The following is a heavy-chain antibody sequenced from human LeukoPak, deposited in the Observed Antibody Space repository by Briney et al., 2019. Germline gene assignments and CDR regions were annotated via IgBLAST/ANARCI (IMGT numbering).Heavy chain of an antibody. V-gene: IGHV3-23*01. CDR3: AKDVGKWKSLHFFDY. Sequence: GGSLRLSCLTSGFTLSTNAMSWVRQAPGKGLEWISGISGSGASTYYADSVKGRFTISRDDSRNTLYLQMNSLRGDDTAVYYCAKDVGKWKSLHFFDYWGQGTLVTVSS. D-gene: IGHD1-26*01. J-gene: IGHJ4*02. CDR1: GFTLSTNA. CDR2: ISGSGAST.